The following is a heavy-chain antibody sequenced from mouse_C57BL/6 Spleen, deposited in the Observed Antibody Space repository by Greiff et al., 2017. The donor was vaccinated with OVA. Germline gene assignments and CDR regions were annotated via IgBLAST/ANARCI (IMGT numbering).Heavy chain of an antibody. CDR2: INPSSGYT. CDR3: ARETDGSSYWFAY. V-gene: IGHV1-7*01. J-gene: IGHJ3*01. D-gene: IGHD1-1*01. Sequence: QVQLQQSGAELAKPGASVKLSCKASGYTFTSYWMHWVKQRPGQGLEWIGYINPSSGYTKYNQKFKDKATLTADKSSSTAYMQLSSLTYEDSAVYYCARETDGSSYWFAYWGQGTLVTVSA. CDR1: GYTFTSYW.